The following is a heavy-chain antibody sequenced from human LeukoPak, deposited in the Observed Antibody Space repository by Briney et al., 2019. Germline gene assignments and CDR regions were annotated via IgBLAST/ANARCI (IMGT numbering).Heavy chain of an antibody. V-gene: IGHV1-18*01. CDR1: GYTFTSYD. J-gene: IGHJ4*02. CDR3: ASRGGDYYDSSGYLWDY. CDR2: ISAYNGNT. D-gene: IGHD3-22*01. Sequence: RASVKVSCKASGYTFTSYDINWVRQAPGQGLEWMGWISAYNGNTNYAQKLQGRVTMTTDTSTSTAYMELRSLRSDDTAVYYCASRGGDYYDSSGYLWDYWGQGTLVTVSS.